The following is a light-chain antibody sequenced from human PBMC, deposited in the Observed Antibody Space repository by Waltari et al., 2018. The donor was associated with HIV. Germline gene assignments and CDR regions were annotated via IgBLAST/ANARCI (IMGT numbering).Light chain of an antibody. CDR2: EAS. CDR1: QNIGKT. CDR3: QQAKTFPHT. J-gene: IGKJ4*01. V-gene: IGKV1-12*01. Sequence: IQMTQSPSSVSVAVGGAVSINCRASQNIGKTLAWYQLKSNKDPRLLIYEASRLDDGVPARFSGSGSKSNFSLDITNFQPEDYGIYVCQQAKTFPHTFAGGTRVE.